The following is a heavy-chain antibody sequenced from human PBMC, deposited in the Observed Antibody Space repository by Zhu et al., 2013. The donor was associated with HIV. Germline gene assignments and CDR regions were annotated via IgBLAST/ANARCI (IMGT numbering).Heavy chain of an antibody. D-gene: IGHD1-1*01. J-gene: IGHJ1*01. CDR2: MNTKGGGT. Sequence: QVQLCSLGREVKKPGASVKISCEASGYTFTDYYIFWVRQAPAQGLEWMGWMNTKGGGTSYAQQFKGRVIMTRDTSISTAYMELTSLKSDDTAVYYCARSRTLEEAEYFQHWGQGTLVIVSS. V-gene: IGHV1-2*02. CDR3: ARSRTLEEAEYFQH. CDR1: GYTFTDYY.